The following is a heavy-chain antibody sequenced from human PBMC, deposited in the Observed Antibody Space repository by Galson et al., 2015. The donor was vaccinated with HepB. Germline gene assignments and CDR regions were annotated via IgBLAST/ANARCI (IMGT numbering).Heavy chain of an antibody. CDR1: GFTFSSYA. CDR2: ISYDGSNK. J-gene: IGHJ6*03. D-gene: IGHD2-15*01. CDR3: ARDGLDCSGGSCYYYYYYYMDV. Sequence: SLRLSCAASGFTFSSYAMHWVRQAPGKGLEWVAVISYDGSNKYYADSVKGRFTISRDNSKNTLYLQMNSLRAEDTAVYYCARDGLDCSGGSCYYYYYYYMDVWGKGTTVTVSS. V-gene: IGHV3-30-3*01.